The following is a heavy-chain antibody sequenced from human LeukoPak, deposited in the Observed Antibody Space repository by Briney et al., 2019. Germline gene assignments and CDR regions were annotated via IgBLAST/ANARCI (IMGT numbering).Heavy chain of an antibody. CDR2: IYYSGST. D-gene: IGHD3-22*01. Sequence: SETLSLTCTVSGGSINSSSYYWGWIRQPPGKGLEWIGSIYYSGSTDYNPSLKSRVTISVDTSKNQFSLKLSSVTAADTAVYYCARAGYYDSSGYYNFDYWGQGTLVTVSS. CDR1: GGSINSSSYY. CDR3: ARAGYYDSSGYYNFDY. J-gene: IGHJ4*02. V-gene: IGHV4-39*07.